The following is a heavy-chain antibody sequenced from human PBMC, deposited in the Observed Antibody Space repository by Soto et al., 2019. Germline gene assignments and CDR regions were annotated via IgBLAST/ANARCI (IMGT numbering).Heavy chain of an antibody. V-gene: IGHV1-69*08. D-gene: IGHD2-15*01. CDR1: GGTFSSYT. CDR3: ARDRRDCSGGSCYSDY. CDR2: IIPILGIA. Sequence: QVQLVQSGAEVKKPGSSVKVSCKASGGTFSSYTISWVRQAPGQGLEWMGRIIPILGIANYAQKLQGRVTITADKSTSTAYMELSSLRSEDTAVYYCARDRRDCSGGSCYSDYWGQGTLVTVSS. J-gene: IGHJ4*02.